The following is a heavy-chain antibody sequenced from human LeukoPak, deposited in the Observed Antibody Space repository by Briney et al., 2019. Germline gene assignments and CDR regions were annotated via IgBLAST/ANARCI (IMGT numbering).Heavy chain of an antibody. Sequence: SETLSLTCAVYGGSFSGYYWSWIRQPPGKGLEWLGGINHSGSTNYNPSLKSRVTISVDTSKNQFSLKLSSVTAADTAVYYCARGGGMAAAGIWGQGTMVTVSS. J-gene: IGHJ3*02. CDR3: ARGGGMAAAGI. V-gene: IGHV4-34*01. CDR1: GGSFSGYY. D-gene: IGHD6-13*01. CDR2: INHSGST.